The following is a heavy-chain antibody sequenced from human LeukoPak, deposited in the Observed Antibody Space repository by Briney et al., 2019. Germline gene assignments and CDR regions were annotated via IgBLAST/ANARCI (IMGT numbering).Heavy chain of an antibody. CDR2: IIPIFGKA. J-gene: IGHJ3*02. CDR3: ARDPRAYCGGDCYSVGDAFDI. Sequence: LRASVKVSCKASGGTFSSYAISWGRQAPGQGREGRGGIIPIFGKANYAQKLQGRVTITTDESTSTAYMELTSLRSEDTAVYYCARDPRAYCGGDCYSVGDAFDIWGQGTMVTVSS. CDR1: GGTFSSYA. D-gene: IGHD2-21*02. V-gene: IGHV1-69*05.